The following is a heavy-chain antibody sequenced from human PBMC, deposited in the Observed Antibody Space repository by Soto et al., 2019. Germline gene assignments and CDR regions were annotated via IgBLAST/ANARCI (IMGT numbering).Heavy chain of an antibody. CDR3: ARGGVGYCSGGSCYHDPYNWFDP. J-gene: IGHJ5*02. Sequence: ASVKVSCKTXGYTFTGYYIHWVRQAPGQGPEWMGWINPNSGGTNYAQKFQGWVTMTRDTSISTAYMELSRLRSDGTAVYYCARGGVGYCSGGSCYHDPYNWFDPWGQGTLVTVSS. CDR1: GYTFTGYY. D-gene: IGHD2-15*01. V-gene: IGHV1-2*04. CDR2: INPNSGGT.